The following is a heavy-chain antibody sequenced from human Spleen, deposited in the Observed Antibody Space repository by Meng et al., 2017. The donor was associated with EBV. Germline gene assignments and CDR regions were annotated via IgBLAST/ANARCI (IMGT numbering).Heavy chain of an antibody. CDR1: GFTFSSYA. J-gene: IGHJ4*02. V-gene: IGHV3-23*04. CDR3: AKGESPSGDYLLSFDY. CDR2: ISGSGGST. Sequence: GHLVECGGGVVQPGRALRLSCAASGFTFSSYAMSWVRQAPGKGLEWVSAISGSGGSTYYADSVKGRFTISRDNSKNTLYLQMNSLRAEDTAVYYCAKGESPSGDYLLSFDYWGQGTLVTVSS. D-gene: IGHD4-17*01.